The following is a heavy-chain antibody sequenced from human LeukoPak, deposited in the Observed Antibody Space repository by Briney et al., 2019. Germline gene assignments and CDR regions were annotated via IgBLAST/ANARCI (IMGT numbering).Heavy chain of an antibody. CDR3: ARDRQQLVGKYYYYGMDV. Sequence: GGSLRLSCAASGFTFSSYWMSWVRQAPGKGLEWVANIKQDGSEKYYVDSVKGRFTISRDNAKNSLYLQMNSLRAEDTAVYYCARDRQQLVGKYYYYGMDVWGQGTTVTVSS. V-gene: IGHV3-7*01. J-gene: IGHJ6*02. CDR2: IKQDGSEK. D-gene: IGHD6-13*01. CDR1: GFTFSSYW.